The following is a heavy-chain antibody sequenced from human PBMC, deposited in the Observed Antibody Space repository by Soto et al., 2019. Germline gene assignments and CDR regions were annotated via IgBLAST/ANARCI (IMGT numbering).Heavy chain of an antibody. J-gene: IGHJ5*02. Sequence: EVQLVESGGGLVQPGGSLRLSCAASGFTFSTYWMTWVRQAPGKGLEWVANITGDGSDKYYVDSVKGRFTISRDNAKNSLYLQMNSMRAEDTAVYYCAREVSRLLLPWGQGALVTVSS. CDR3: AREVSRLLLP. CDR1: GFTFSTYW. D-gene: IGHD3-3*01. CDR2: ITGDGSDK. V-gene: IGHV3-7*05.